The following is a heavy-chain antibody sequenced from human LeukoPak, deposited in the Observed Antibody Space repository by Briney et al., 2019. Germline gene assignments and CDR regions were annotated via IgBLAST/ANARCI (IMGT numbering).Heavy chain of an antibody. D-gene: IGHD2-15*01. V-gene: IGHV1-2*02. CDR1: GYTFTGYY. Sequence: ASVKVSCKASGYTFTGYYMHWVRQAPGQGLEWMGWINPNSGATNYAQKLQGRVTMTTDTSTSTAYMELRSLRSDDTAVYYCARGGRRGYCSGGSCYRPWLPGAFDIWGQGTMVTVSS. J-gene: IGHJ3*02. CDR2: INPNSGAT. CDR3: ARGGRRGYCSGGSCYRPWLPGAFDI.